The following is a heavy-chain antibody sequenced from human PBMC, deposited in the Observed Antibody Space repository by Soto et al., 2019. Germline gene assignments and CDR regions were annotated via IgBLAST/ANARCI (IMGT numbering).Heavy chain of an antibody. D-gene: IGHD3-22*01. J-gene: IGHJ1*01. V-gene: IGHV2-5*02. CDR2: IYWDDDK. CDR1: GFSLSTSGVG. Sequence: QITLKESGPTLVKPTQTLTLTCTFSGFSLSTSGVGVGWIRQPPGKALEWLALIYWDDDKRYSPSLKSRLTNTKDTXXNXVVXKMTNMDPVDTATYYCAHIGSGYYYDSSGYYSFQHWGQGTLVTVSS. CDR3: AHIGSGYYYDSSGYYSFQH.